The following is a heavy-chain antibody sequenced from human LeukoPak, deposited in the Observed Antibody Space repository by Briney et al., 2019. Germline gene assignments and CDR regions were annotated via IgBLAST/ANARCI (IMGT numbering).Heavy chain of an antibody. CDR1: GYTFTGYY. CDR2: ISAYNGNT. CDR3: AHILTGYYMDY. Sequence: ASVRVSCTASGYTFTGYYMHWVRQAPGQGLEWMGWISAYNGNTNYAQKLQGRVTMTTDTSTTTAYMELGSLSSDDTAVYYCAHILTGYYMDYWGQGTLVTVSS. J-gene: IGHJ4*02. V-gene: IGHV1-18*04. D-gene: IGHD3-9*01.